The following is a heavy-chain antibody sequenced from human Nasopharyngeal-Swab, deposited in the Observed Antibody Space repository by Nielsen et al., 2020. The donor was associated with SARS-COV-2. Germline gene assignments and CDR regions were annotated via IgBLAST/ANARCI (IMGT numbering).Heavy chain of an antibody. J-gene: IGHJ6*02. V-gene: IGHV1-8*01. CDR3: ARGLYSSGFSYYYGMDV. D-gene: IGHD6-19*01. CDR2: MNPNSGNT. Sequence: WVRQAPGQGLEWMGWMNPNSGNTGYAQKFQGRVTMTRNTSISTAYMELSSLRSEDTAVYYCARGLYSSGFSYYYGMDVWGQGTTVTV.